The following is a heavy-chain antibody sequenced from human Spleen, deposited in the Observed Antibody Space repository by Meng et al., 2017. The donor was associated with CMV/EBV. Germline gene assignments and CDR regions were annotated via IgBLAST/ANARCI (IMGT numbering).Heavy chain of an antibody. J-gene: IGHJ4*02. CDR3: ARDQLSSGWYSGDY. V-gene: IGHV1-18*01. Sequence: ASVKVSCKASGYTFTTYGISWVRQAPGQGLEWMGWISAYNGNTNYAQKLQGRVTMTTDTSTSTAYMELRSLRSDDTAVYYCARDQLSSGWYSGDYWGQGTLVTVSS. CDR1: GYTFTTYG. D-gene: IGHD6-19*01. CDR2: ISAYNGNT.